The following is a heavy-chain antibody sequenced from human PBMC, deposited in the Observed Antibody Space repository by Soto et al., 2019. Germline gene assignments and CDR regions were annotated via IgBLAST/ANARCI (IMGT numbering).Heavy chain of an antibody. V-gene: IGHV4-59*08. D-gene: IGHD3-10*01. CDR1: GGSISSYY. CDR2: IYYSGST. J-gene: IGHJ4*02. CDR3: ASLYGSGSLVSGEY. Sequence: SETPSLTCTVSGGSISSYYWSWIRQPPGKGLEWIGYIYYSGSTNYNPSLKSRVTISVDTSKNQFSLKLSSVTAADTAVYYCASLYGSGSLVSGEYWGQGTMVTVS.